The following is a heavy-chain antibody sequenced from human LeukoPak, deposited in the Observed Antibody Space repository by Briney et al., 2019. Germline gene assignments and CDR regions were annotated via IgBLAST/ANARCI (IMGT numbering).Heavy chain of an antibody. CDR2: ISPNSGGT. Sequence: ASVKVSFKASGYTFTAYSMHWVRQAPGQGLEWMGWISPNSGGTNYAQKFQGRVTMTRDTSISTAYMELSRLRSDDTAVYYCARVLLGIAAAATFYGMDVWGQGTTVTVSS. D-gene: IGHD6-13*01. J-gene: IGHJ6*02. CDR3: ARVLLGIAAAATFYGMDV. V-gene: IGHV1-2*02. CDR1: GYTFTAYS.